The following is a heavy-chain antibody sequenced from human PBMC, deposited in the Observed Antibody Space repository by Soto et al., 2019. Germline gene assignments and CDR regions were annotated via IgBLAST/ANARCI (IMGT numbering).Heavy chain of an antibody. CDR3: ARKGVGATYYYHYGMDV. V-gene: IGHV3-23*01. CDR1: GFTFSSYA. CDR2: ISGSGGST. Sequence: PGGSLRLSCAASGFTFSSYAMSWVRQAPGKGLEWVSDISGSGGSTYYADSVKGRFTISRDNSKNTLYLQMNSLRDEDTAVYYCARKGVGATYYYHYGMDVWGQGTTVTVSS. J-gene: IGHJ6*02. D-gene: IGHD1-26*01.